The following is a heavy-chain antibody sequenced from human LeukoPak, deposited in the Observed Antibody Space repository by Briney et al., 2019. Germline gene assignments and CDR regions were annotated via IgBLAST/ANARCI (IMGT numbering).Heavy chain of an antibody. Sequence: SVKVSCKDSGGTFSSYAISWVRQAPGQGLEWMGGIIPIFGTANYAQKFQGRVTLTADESTNTAYMEPSSLRSEDTAVYYCARVGRYSSSWGDDAFDIWGQGTMVTVSS. V-gene: IGHV1-69*01. J-gene: IGHJ3*02. CDR2: IIPIFGTA. CDR3: ARVGRYSSSWGDDAFDI. CDR1: GGTFSSYA. D-gene: IGHD6-13*01.